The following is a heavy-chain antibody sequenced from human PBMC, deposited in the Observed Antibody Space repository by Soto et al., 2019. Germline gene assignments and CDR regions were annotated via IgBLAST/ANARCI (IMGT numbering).Heavy chain of an antibody. D-gene: IGHD3-3*01. J-gene: IGHJ6*02. V-gene: IGHV1-69*13. CDR1: GGTFSSYA. CDR3: ARGNNDFWSGRYYYGMDV. CDR2: IIPIFGTA. Sequence: GASVKVSCKASGGTFSSYAISWVRQAPGQGLEWMGGIIPIFGTANYAQKFQGRVTITADESTSTAYMELSSLRSEDTAVYYCARGNNDFWSGRYYYGMDVWGQGTTVTVSS.